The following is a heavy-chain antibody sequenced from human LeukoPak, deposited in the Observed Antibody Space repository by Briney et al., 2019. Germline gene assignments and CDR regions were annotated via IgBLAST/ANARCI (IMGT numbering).Heavy chain of an antibody. J-gene: IGHJ4*02. V-gene: IGHV3-15*01. CDR3: TTGTIAVAGTYYFDY. Sequence: GGSLRLSCAASGFTFSNAWMSWVRQSPGTGQEWLGRIKSKTDGGTTDYAAPVKGRFTISRDDSKDTLYLQMNSLETEDTAVYYCTTGTIAVAGTYYFDYWGPGTLVTVSS. CDR1: GFTFSNAW. D-gene: IGHD6-19*01. CDR2: IKSKTDGGTT.